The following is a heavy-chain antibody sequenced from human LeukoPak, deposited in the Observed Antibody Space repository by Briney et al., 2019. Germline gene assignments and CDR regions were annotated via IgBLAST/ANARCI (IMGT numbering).Heavy chain of an antibody. CDR1: GGTFSSYA. V-gene: IGHV1-69*05. CDR3: ARSRSSSSSVYAFDI. J-gene: IGHJ3*02. D-gene: IGHD6-6*01. CDR2: IIPIFGTA. Sequence: ASVKVSCKASGGTFSSYAISWVRQAPGQGLEWMGGIIPIFGTANYAQKFQGRVTITTDESTSTAYMELSSLRSEDTAVYYCARSRSSSSSVYAFDIWGQGTMVTVSS.